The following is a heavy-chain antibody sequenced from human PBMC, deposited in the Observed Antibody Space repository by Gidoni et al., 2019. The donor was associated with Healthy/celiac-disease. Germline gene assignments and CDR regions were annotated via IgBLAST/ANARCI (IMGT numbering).Heavy chain of an antibody. CDR1: GFTFDDYA. Sequence: EVQLVESGGGLVQPGRSLRLSCAASGFTFDDYAMPWVRQAPGKGLEWVSGISWNSGSIGYADSVKGRFTISRDNAKNSLYLQMNSLRAEDTALYYCAKDYDSSGLVDYWGQGTLVTVSS. D-gene: IGHD3-22*01. CDR3: AKDYDSSGLVDY. J-gene: IGHJ4*02. CDR2: ISWNSGSI. V-gene: IGHV3-9*01.